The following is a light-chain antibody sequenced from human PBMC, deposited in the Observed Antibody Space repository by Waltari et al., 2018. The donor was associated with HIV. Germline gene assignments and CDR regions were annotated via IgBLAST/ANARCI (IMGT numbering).Light chain of an antibody. J-gene: IGLJ1*01. Sequence: QSVLTHSPSVSAAPGPRVTPSCPGTISHLLAGSEVHSFQHLPGPAPKLLVYSDNNRPSGVPDRFSASKSGTSASLAISGLQVDDEAAYYCQSYDSSLSAYVFGPGTKVTVL. CDR1: ISHLLAGSE. CDR3: QSYDSSLSAYV. CDR2: SDN. V-gene: IGLV1-40*01.